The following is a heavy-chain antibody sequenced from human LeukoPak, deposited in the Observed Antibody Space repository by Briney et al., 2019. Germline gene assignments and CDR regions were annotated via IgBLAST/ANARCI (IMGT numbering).Heavy chain of an antibody. D-gene: IGHD2-15*01. Sequence: PGGSLRLSCAASGFTFTNAWMSWVRQAPGKGLEWVSYISSGPSTIYYADSVKGRFTISRDNAMNSLYLQMNSLRAEDTAVYYCARDGECSGGTCYHDYWGQGTLVTVSS. CDR3: ARDGECSGGTCYHDY. CDR2: ISSGPSTI. J-gene: IGHJ4*02. V-gene: IGHV3-11*01. CDR1: GFTFTNAW.